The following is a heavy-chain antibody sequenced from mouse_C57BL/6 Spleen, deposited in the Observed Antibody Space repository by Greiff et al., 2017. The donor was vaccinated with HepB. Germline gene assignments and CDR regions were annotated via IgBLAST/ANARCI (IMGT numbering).Heavy chain of an antibody. CDR3: ATYDPYLGY. D-gene: IGHD2-12*01. Sequence: QVQLQQPGAELVRPGSSVKLSCKASGYTFTSYWMDWVKQRPGQGLEWIGNIYPSDSETHYNQKFKDKATLPVDKSSSTAYMQLSSLTSEDSAVYYRATYDPYLGYWGQGTTLTVSS. CDR2: IYPSDSET. CDR1: GYTFTSYW. J-gene: IGHJ2*01. V-gene: IGHV1-61*01.